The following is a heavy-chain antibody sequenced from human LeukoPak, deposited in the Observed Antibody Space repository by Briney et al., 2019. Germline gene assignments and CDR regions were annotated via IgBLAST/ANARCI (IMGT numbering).Heavy chain of an antibody. CDR2: INHSGST. V-gene: IGHV4-34*01. Sequence: SETLSLTCAVYGGSFSGYYWSWIRQPPGKGLEWIGEINHSGSTNYNPSLKSRVTISVDTSKNQFSLKLSSVTAADTAVYYCARETRSGGSLLRGNWFDPWGQGTLVTVSS. CDR1: GGSFSGYY. CDR3: ARETRSGGSLLRGNWFDP. J-gene: IGHJ5*02. D-gene: IGHD2-15*01.